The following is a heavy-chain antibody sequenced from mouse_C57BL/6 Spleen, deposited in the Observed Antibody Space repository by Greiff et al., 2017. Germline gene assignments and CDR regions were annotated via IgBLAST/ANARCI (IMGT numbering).Heavy chain of an antibody. Sequence: QVQLQQSGAELVKPGASVKISCKASGYAFSSYWMNWVKQRPGKGLEWIGQIYPGDGDTTYNGKFKGKATLTADKSSSTAYMQLRSLTSEDSAVYFCARSALGPRAFDYWGQGTTLTVSS. D-gene: IGHD4-1*01. CDR3: ARSALGPRAFDY. V-gene: IGHV1-80*01. CDR1: GYAFSSYW. CDR2: IYPGDGDT. J-gene: IGHJ2*01.